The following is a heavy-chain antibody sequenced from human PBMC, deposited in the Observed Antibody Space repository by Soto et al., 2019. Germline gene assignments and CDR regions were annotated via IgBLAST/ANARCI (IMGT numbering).Heavy chain of an antibody. CDR2: VRNKANSYTT. CDR1: GFTFSDHF. Sequence: EVQLVESGGGLVLPGGSLRLSCAASGFTFSDHFMDWVRLAPGKGLEWVGRVRNKANSYTTKYAASVEGRFTVSRDDSKNLLYPQMNSLKSEDTAVYYCARDRSPDGAFDIWGQGTMVTVSS. CDR3: ARDRSPDGAFDI. J-gene: IGHJ3*02. V-gene: IGHV3-72*01.